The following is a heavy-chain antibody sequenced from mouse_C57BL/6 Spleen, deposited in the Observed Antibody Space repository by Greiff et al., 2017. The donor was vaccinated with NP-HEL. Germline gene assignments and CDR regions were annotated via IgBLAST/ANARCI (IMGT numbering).Heavy chain of an antibody. V-gene: IGHV1-80*01. CDR3: AHGSTYAMDY. Sequence: QVQLQPSGAELVKPGASVKISCKASGYAFSSSWMNWVKQRPGKGLEWIGQIYPGDGDTNYNGKFKGKATLTADKYSSTAYMQLSSLTSEDSAVYVWAHGSTYAMDYWGQGTSVTVSS. D-gene: IGHD1-1*01. CDR1: GYAFSSSW. J-gene: IGHJ4*01. CDR2: IYPGDGDT.